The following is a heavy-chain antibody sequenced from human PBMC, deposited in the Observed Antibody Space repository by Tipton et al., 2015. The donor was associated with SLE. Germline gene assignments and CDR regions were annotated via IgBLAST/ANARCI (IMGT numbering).Heavy chain of an antibody. CDR1: GASISSTSYY. J-gene: IGHJ5*02. D-gene: IGHD3-16*01. V-gene: IGHV4-39*07. Sequence: PGLVKPSETLSLTCTVSGASISSTSYYWGWIRQAPGKGLEWIGSIYNSGNTYYNASLKSRVTISVDTSKNQFSLTLTSVTAADTAVYYCARGLRGEGWFDPWGQGTLVTVSS. CDR2: IYNSGNT. CDR3: ARGLRGEGWFDP.